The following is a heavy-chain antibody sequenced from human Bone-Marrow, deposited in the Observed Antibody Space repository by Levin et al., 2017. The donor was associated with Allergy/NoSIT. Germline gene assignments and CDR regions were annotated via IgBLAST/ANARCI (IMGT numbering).Heavy chain of an antibody. Sequence: SGPTLVKPTQPLMFTCTFSGFSLSTTHLGVGWIRQPPGKALECLGVIYWDDDKRYSPSLKNRLTITKDTSKNQVVLSMTNMDPVDTATYYCAHISPQLAFDVWGLGTMVIVSS. V-gene: IGHV2-5*02. CDR2: IYWDDDK. CDR3: AHISPQLAFDV. J-gene: IGHJ3*01. CDR1: GFSLSTTHLG. D-gene: IGHD1-1*01.